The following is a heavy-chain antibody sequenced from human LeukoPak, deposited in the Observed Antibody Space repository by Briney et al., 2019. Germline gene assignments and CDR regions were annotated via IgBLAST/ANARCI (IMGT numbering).Heavy chain of an antibody. CDR3: TTVNPDYYDSSGYSNAFDI. Sequence: PGGSLRLSCAASGFTFSNAWMSWVRQAPGKGLEWVGRIKSKTDGGTTDYAAPVKGRFTISRDDSKNTLYLQMNSLKTEDTAVYYCTTVNPDYYDSSGYSNAFDIWGQGTMVTVSS. V-gene: IGHV3-15*01. J-gene: IGHJ3*02. CDR2: IKSKTDGGTT. CDR1: GFTFSNAW. D-gene: IGHD3-22*01.